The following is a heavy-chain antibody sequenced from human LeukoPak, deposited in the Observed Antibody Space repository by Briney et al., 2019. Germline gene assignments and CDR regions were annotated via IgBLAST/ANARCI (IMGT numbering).Heavy chain of an antibody. Sequence: GGSLRLSCAVSGFTFSSYAMHWVRQAPGKGLEWVAVISYDGSNKYYADSVKGRFTISRDNSKNTLYLQMNSLRAEDTAVYYCASPPYSYYYDSSGYYGGFDYWGQGTLVTVSS. CDR3: ASPPYSYYYDSSGYYGGFDY. V-gene: IGHV3-30-3*01. D-gene: IGHD3-22*01. J-gene: IGHJ4*02. CDR2: ISYDGSNK. CDR1: GFTFSSYA.